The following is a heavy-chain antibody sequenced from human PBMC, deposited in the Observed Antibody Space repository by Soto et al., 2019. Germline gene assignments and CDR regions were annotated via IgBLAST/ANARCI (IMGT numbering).Heavy chain of an antibody. Sequence: EVQLLESGGGLVQPGGSLRLSCIASGFSFSNYAVIWVRQAPGKGPEWVSSIEISGRATYYADAVKGRFTISRDDSKNAVYLQMNSLRGEDTAVYFCAKGDGGYFDHWGQGRLVTVSS. CDR3: AKGDGGYFDH. CDR1: GFSFSNYA. V-gene: IGHV3-23*05. CDR2: IEISGRAT. J-gene: IGHJ4*02. D-gene: IGHD3-16*01.